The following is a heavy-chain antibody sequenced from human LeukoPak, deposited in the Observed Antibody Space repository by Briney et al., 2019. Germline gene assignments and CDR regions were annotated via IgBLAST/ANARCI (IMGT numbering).Heavy chain of an antibody. CDR1: GGSISSYY. CDR2: IYYSGST. CDR3: AKAGNRYSSSWYFRTNWFDS. V-gene: IGHV4-59*01. D-gene: IGHD6-13*01. Sequence: SETLSLTCTVSGGSISSYYWSWIRQPPGKGLEWIGYIYYSGSTNYNPSLKSRVTISVDTSKNQFSLKLSSVTAADTAVYYCAKAGNRYSSSWYFRTNWFDSWGQGTLVTVSS. J-gene: IGHJ5*01.